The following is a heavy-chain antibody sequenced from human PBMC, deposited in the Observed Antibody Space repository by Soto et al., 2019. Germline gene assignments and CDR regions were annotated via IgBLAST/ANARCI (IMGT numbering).Heavy chain of an antibody. CDR2: IYYSGST. CDR1: GGSITSSNYY. V-gene: IGHV4-39*01. Sequence: PSETLSLTCTVSGGSITSSNYYWGWIRQPPGKGLEWIGSIYYSGSTYYNPSLKSRVTISVDTSKNQFSLKLSSVTAADTAVYYCGRQEYRIVATPPLFDPWGQGTLVPVSS. J-gene: IGHJ5*02. CDR3: GRQEYRIVATPPLFDP. D-gene: IGHD2-15*01.